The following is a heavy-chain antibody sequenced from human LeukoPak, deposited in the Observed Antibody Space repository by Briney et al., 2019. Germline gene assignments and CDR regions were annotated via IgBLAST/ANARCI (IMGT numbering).Heavy chain of an antibody. CDR1: GGSISSYY. Sequence: DPSETLSLTCTVSGGSISSYYWSWIRQPPGKGLEWIGYVYYSGSTNSNPSLKSRVTISVDTSKNQFSLKVSSVTAADTAIYYCARGYNWFDPWGQGTLVTVSS. V-gene: IGHV4-59*01. CDR2: VYYSGST. J-gene: IGHJ5*02. CDR3: ARGYNWFDP.